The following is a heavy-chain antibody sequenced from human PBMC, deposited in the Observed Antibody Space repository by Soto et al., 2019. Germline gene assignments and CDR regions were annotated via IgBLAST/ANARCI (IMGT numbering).Heavy chain of an antibody. Sequence: SETLSLTCTVSGGSISSYYWSWIRQPPGKGLEWIGYIYYSGSTNYNPSLKSRVTISVDTSKNQFSLKLSSVTAADTAVYYCARLGGFWSFGGSYYFDYWGQGTLVTVSS. CDR1: GGSISSYY. V-gene: IGHV4-59*08. J-gene: IGHJ4*02. D-gene: IGHD1-26*01. CDR3: ARLGGFWSFGGSYYFDY. CDR2: IYYSGST.